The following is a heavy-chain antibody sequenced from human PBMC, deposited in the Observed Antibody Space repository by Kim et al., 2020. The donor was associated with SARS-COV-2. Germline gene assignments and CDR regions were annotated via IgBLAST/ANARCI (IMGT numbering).Heavy chain of an antibody. CDR2: VAVSDGTT. Sequence: GGSLRLSCEVSGFTFRSYAMSWVRQAPGKGLEWVSGVAVSDGTTHLADSVKGRFTISRDKSKNTLYLQMNSLRADDTAVYYCTRNPGVDYYGSGNYLYYYYMDAWGKGTTVTVSS. V-gene: IGHV3-23*01. CDR3: TRNPGVDYYGSGNYLYYYYMDA. D-gene: IGHD3-10*01. J-gene: IGHJ6*03. CDR1: GFTFRSYA.